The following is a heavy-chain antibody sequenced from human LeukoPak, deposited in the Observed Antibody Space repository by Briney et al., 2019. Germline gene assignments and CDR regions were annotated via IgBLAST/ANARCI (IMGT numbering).Heavy chain of an antibody. V-gene: IGHV3-7*03. Sequence: GGSLRLSCADCGFFYSNFWMAWVRQARGRGLEWLANINQDGSAKTCVDSVKGRFTISRDNAKNSLYLQMNSLRAEDTAMYYCARDSGYNAFDYWGQGTLVTVSS. CDR3: ARDSGYNAFDY. CDR2: INQDGSAK. J-gene: IGHJ4*02. D-gene: IGHD5-12*01. CDR1: GFFYSNFW.